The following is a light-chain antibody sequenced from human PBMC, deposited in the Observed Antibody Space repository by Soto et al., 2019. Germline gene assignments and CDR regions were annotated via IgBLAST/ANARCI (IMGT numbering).Light chain of an antibody. Sequence: QAVVTQPPSVSAAPGQKVTISCSGSSSNIGNNYVSWYQQLPGTAPKLLIYDNNKRPSGIPDRLSGSKSGTSATLGITGLQTGDEADYYCGTWDSSLSAGVFGGGTKVTVL. CDR2: DNN. CDR1: SSNIGNNY. J-gene: IGLJ2*01. V-gene: IGLV1-51*01. CDR3: GTWDSSLSAGV.